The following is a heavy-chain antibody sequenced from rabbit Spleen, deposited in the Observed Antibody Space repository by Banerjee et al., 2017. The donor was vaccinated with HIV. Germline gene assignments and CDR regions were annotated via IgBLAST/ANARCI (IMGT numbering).Heavy chain of an antibody. CDR1: GFTLSSNYW. D-gene: IGHD5-1*01. J-gene: IGHJ6*01. Sequence: QQQLEESGGGLVKPGGTRTLTCTASGFTLSSNYWMCWVRQAPGKGPEWIACIYGGGVNAYYASWAKGRFTISKTSSTTVTLQVTSLTAADTATYFCSRYNVGGVANYVNVNDFNLWGPGTLVTVS. V-gene: IGHV1S45*01. CDR2: IYGGGVNA. CDR3: SRYNVGGVANYVNVNDFNL.